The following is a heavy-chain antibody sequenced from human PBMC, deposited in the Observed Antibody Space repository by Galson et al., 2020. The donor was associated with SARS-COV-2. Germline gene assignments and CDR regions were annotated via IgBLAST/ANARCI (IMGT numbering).Heavy chain of an antibody. J-gene: IGHJ4*02. CDR3: VKDETVIGHLGLDY. Sequence: GGSLRLSCAASGFSFNEYTMYWVRQAPGKGLEWVSLISWDGRTTHYADSVRGRFTISRDNSKHSLYLQMNSLRTEDTAMYYCVKDETVIGHLGLDYLGQGTLVTVSS. CDR1: GFSFNEYT. D-gene: IGHD2-21*01. V-gene: IGHV3-43*01. CDR2: ISWDGRTT.